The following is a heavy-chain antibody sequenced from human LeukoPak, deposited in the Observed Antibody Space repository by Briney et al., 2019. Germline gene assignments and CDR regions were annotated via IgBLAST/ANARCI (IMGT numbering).Heavy chain of an antibody. J-gene: IGHJ3*02. V-gene: IGHV1-69*04. CDR3: ARPYGYYDAFDI. Sequence: ASVKVSCKASGGTFSSYAISWVRQAPGQGLEWMGRIIPILGIANYAQKFQGRVTITADKSTSTAYMELSSLRSEDTAVYYCARPYGYYDAFDIWGKGQWSPSLQ. CDR2: IIPILGIA. CDR1: GGTFSSYA. D-gene: IGHD3-22*01.